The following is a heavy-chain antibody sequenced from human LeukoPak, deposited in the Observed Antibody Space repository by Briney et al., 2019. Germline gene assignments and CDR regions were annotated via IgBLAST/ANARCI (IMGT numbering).Heavy chain of an antibody. CDR3: ARDPTYYYDSSGLPYYFDY. D-gene: IGHD3-22*01. J-gene: IGHJ4*02. Sequence: GGSLRLSCAASGFTFDDYGMSWVRQAPGKGLEWVCGINWNGGSTGYADSVKGRFTISRDNAKNSLYLQMNSLRAEDTALYYCARDPTYYYDSSGLPYYFDYRGQGTLVTVSS. V-gene: IGHV3-20*04. CDR2: INWNGGST. CDR1: GFTFDDYG.